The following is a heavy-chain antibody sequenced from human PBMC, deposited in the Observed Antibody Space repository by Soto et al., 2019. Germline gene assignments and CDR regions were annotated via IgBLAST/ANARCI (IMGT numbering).Heavy chain of an antibody. CDR2: IYYSGST. J-gene: IGHJ6*03. CDR1: GDSISSYY. Sequence: KPSETLSLTCTVSGDSISSYYWSWIRQPPGKGLEWTGHIYYSGSTNYNPSLKSRVTISVDTSKNQFSLRLSSVTAADTAVYYCARQINVYYYFYMDVWGKGTTVTVSS. CDR3: ARQINVYYYFYMDV. V-gene: IGHV4-59*08.